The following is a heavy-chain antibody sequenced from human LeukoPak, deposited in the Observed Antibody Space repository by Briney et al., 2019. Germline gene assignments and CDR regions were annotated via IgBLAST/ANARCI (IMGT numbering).Heavy chain of an antibody. CDR2: ISWNSGSI. V-gene: IGHV3-9*01. J-gene: IGHJ4*02. CDR1: GFTFDDYA. D-gene: IGHD3-10*01. Sequence: SGGSLRLSCAASGFTFDDYAMHWVRQAPGEGLEWVSGISWNSGSIGYADSVKGRFTISRDNAKNSLYLQMNSLRAEDTALYYCAKDSDSGLDYWGQGTLVTVSS. CDR3: AKDSDSGLDY.